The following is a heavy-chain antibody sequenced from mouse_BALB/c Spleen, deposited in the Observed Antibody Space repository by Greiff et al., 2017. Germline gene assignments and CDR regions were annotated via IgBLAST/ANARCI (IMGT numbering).Heavy chain of an antibody. CDR1: GFTFSGNT. D-gene: IGHD1-1*01. V-gene: IGHV5-12-2*01. CDR3: ARRAGSGSSYDWYFDD. Sequence: DVMLVESGGGLVQPGGSLKFSCAASGFTFSGNTMSWVRQTPEKRLAWVAYISNGGGSTYSPDTVKGRFTIFRDNAQNTLYLQMSSMKSEDTAMYYSARRAGSGSSYDWYFDDWGEGTTVTGSS. J-gene: IGHJ1*01. CDR2: ISNGGGST.